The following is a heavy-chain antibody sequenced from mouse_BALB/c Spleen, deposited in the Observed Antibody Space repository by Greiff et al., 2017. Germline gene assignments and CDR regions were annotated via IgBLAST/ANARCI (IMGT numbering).Heavy chain of an antibody. Sequence: QVQLQQSGPELVKPGASVRISCKASGYTFTSYYIHWVKQRPGQGLEWIGWIYPGNVNTKYNEKFKGKATLTADKSSSTAYMQLSSLTSEDSAVYFCARDYGYVYFDYWGQGTTLTVSS. CDR1: GYTFTSYY. CDR3: ARDYGYVYFDY. CDR2: IYPGNVNT. J-gene: IGHJ2*01. V-gene: IGHV1S56*01. D-gene: IGHD1-2*01.